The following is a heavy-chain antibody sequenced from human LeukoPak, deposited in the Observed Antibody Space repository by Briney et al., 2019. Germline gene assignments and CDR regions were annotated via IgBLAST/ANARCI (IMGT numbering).Heavy chain of an antibody. V-gene: IGHV1-69*01. CDR2: IIPIFGTA. J-gene: IGHJ6*02. CDR1: GGTFSSYA. Sequence: GASVKLSCKASGGTFSSYAIIWVRQAPGQGLEWMGGIIPIFGTANYAQKFQGRVTITADESTSTAYMELSSLRSEDTAVYYCARDFRRYESRFYYYYGMDVWGQGTTVTVSS. D-gene: IGHD1-1*01. CDR3: ARDFRRYESRFYYYYGMDV.